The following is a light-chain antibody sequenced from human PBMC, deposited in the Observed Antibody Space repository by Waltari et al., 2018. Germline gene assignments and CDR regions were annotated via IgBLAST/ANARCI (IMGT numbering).Light chain of an antibody. J-gene: IGLJ2*01. Sequence: QSALTQPASVSGSPGQSITISCTGTSSDVGGYNYVSWYQQHPGKAPKLMIYDVSNRPSGVSYRFSGSKSGNTASLTISGLQAEDEADYYCSSYTSSSTLGVFGGGTKLTVL. CDR3: SSYTSSSTLGV. V-gene: IGLV2-14*03. CDR1: SSDVGGYNY. CDR2: DVS.